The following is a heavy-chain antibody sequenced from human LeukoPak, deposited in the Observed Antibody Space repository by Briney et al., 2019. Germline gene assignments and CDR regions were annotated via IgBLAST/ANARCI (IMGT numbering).Heavy chain of an antibody. J-gene: IGHJ4*02. CDR2: IYYSGST. Sequence: SETLSLTCTVSGGSISSSSYYWGWIRQPPGKGPEWIGSIYYSGSTYYNPSLKSRVTISVDTSKNQFSLKLSSVTAADTAVYYCARVWQQLAPDYWGQGTLVTVSS. V-gene: IGHV4-39*07. D-gene: IGHD6-13*01. CDR3: ARVWQQLAPDY. CDR1: GGSISSSSYY.